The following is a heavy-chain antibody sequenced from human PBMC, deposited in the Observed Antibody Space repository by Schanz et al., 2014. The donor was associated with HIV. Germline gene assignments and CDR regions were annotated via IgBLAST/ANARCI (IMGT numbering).Heavy chain of an antibody. CDR3: TRAGLWYNAGDFYGSAFDV. CDR1: GSTFPDID. J-gene: IGHJ3*01. V-gene: IGHV1-8*01. CDR2: INPKSGNT. Sequence: QVRLAQSGAEVKRPGALVTVSCSAVGSTFPDIDINWVRRAAGQGLEWMAWINPKSGNTGYAQRFQGRVIVTMSTSKRTIYMELSGLTSEDTAVYYCTRAGLWYNAGDFYGSAFDVWGPGTAVTVSS. D-gene: IGHD2-21*01.